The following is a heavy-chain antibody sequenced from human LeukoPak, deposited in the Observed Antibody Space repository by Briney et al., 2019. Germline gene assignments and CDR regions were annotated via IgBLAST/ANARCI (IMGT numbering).Heavy chain of an antibody. D-gene: IGHD5-12*01. CDR1: GFSFSSYG. J-gene: IGHJ4*02. CDR2: ISYDGKNI. Sequence: GGSLRLSCAASGFSFSSYGLHWVSQAPGKGLEWVSAISYDGKNIHYADSVKGRFTISRDNSRNTVYLQMNSLRVEDTAVYYCARTYSRESGYDFVFHYWGQGTRVTVSS. V-gene: IGHV3-33*01. CDR3: ARTYSRESGYDFVFHY.